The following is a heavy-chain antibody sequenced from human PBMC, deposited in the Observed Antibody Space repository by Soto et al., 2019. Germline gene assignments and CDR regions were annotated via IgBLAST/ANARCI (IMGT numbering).Heavy chain of an antibody. CDR3: ARDKGYCSGGSCFYNYYYGMDV. J-gene: IGHJ6*02. Sequence: PGGSLRLSCAASGFTFSSYAMHWVRQAPGKGLEWVAVISYDGSNKYYADSVKGRFTISRDNSKNTLYLQMSGLRAEDTAVYYCARDKGYCSGGSCFYNYYYGMDVWGQGTTVTVSS. CDR1: GFTFSSYA. V-gene: IGHV3-30-3*01. D-gene: IGHD2-15*01. CDR2: ISYDGSNK.